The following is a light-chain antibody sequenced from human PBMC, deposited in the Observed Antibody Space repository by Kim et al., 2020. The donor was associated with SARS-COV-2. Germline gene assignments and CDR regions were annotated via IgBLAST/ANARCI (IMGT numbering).Light chain of an antibody. CDR3: LLYYGGAQV. J-gene: IGLJ3*02. CDR1: TGAVTSGYY. V-gene: IGLV7-43*01. Sequence: GGTVTLTCASSTGAVTSGYYPNWFQQKPGQVPRALIYSTSNKHPWTPARFSGSLLGDKAALTLSGVQPEDEAEYYCLLYYGGAQVFGGGTQLTVL. CDR2: STS.